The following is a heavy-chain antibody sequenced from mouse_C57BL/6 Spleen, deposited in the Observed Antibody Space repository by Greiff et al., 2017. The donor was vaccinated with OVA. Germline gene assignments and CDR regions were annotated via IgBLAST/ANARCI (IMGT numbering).Heavy chain of an antibody. CDR1: GYTFTSYW. CDR2: INPSNGGT. D-gene: IGHD2-4*01. J-gene: IGHJ3*01. CDR3: ARGGSFYYDYDGFAY. V-gene: IGHV1-53*01. Sequence: QVQLQQPGTELVKPGASVKLSCKASGYTFTSYWMHWVKQRPGQGLEWIGNINPSNGGTNYNEKFKSKATLTVDKSSSTAYMQLSSLTSEDSAVYYCARGGSFYYDYDGFAYWGQGTLVTVSA.